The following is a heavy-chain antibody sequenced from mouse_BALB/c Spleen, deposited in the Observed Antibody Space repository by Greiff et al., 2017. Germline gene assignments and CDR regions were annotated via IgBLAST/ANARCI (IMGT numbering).Heavy chain of an antibody. CDR3: ASDFAWFAY. J-gene: IGHJ3*01. Sequence: VQLQQSGAELVRPGTSVKISCKASGYTFTNYWLGWVKQRPGHGLEWIGDIYPGGGYTNYNEKFKGKATLTADTSSSTAYMQLSSLTSEDSAVYFCASDFAWFAYWGQGTLVTVSA. CDR1: GYTFTNYW. V-gene: IGHV1-63*02. D-gene: IGHD2-4*01. CDR2: IYPGGGYT.